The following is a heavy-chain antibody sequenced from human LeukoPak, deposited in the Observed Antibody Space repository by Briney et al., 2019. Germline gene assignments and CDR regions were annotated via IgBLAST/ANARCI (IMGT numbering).Heavy chain of an antibody. CDR2: IKQDGSER. V-gene: IGHV3-7*01. CDR1: GFTFSSYW. D-gene: IGHD6-13*01. Sequence: PGGSLLLSCAASGFTFSSYWMSWVRQAPGKGLEWVANIKQDGSERYYVDSVKGRFTISRDNAKNSLYLQMNSLRAEDTAVYYCALYSSSWYGYFQHWGQGTLVTVSS. CDR3: ALYSSSWYGYFQH. J-gene: IGHJ1*01.